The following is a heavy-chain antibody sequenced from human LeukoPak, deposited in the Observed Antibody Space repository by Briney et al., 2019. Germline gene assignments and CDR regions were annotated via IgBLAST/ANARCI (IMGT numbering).Heavy chain of an antibody. CDR2: ISSTSTSI. CDR3: ARGFRAFDF. CDR1: GFTFSSYA. V-gene: IGHV3-21*01. J-gene: IGHJ3*01. Sequence: GGSLRLSCAASGFTFSSYAMNWVRQAPGKGLRWVSSISSTSTSIYHADSVKGRFTISRDNTKNSLYLQMDSLRAEDTAVYYCARGFRAFDFWAQGTMVTVSS.